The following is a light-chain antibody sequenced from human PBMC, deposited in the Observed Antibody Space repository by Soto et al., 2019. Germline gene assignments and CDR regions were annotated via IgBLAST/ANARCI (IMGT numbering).Light chain of an antibody. CDR2: RAS. CDR3: QEYNNYWT. CDR1: QSIGSW. Sequence: DIQMTQSPSTLSASVGDRVTFTCRASQSIGSWLAWYQQKAGKAPKLLIYRASTLQSGVPSRFSGSGSGTEFTLTISSLQPDDFATYYCQEYNNYWTFGQGTKVEIK. V-gene: IGKV1-5*03. J-gene: IGKJ1*01.